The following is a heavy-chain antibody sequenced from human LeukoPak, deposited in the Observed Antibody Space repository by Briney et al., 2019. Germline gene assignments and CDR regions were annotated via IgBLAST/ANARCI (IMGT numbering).Heavy chain of an antibody. CDR2: ISGSCGST. D-gene: IGHD3-22*01. CDR3: AKVRSNYDSSGYPRNYYFDY. J-gene: IGHJ4*02. V-gene: IGHV3-23*01. CDR1: VFTFSSYV. Sequence: PVRSLRLSCAASVFTFSSYVMSWVRQAPGQRLGWVSAISGSCGSTYYAASVKAGFTISRDNSKNTLYLQMNSLRADDTAVYYCAKVRSNYDSSGYPRNYYFDYWGQGTLVTVSS.